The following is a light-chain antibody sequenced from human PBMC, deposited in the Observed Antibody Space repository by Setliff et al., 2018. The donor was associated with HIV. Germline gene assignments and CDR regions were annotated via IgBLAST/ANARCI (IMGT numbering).Light chain of an antibody. CDR3: CSYAGTYVFV. Sequence: QSALAQPRSVSGSPGQSVTFSCTGASSDIGGDNYVSWYQQHPGKAPKLLIYDITKRPSGVPDRFSGFKSGNTASLTISGLQADDEADYYCCSYAGTYVFVFGGGTKVTVL. CDR2: DIT. J-gene: IGLJ1*01. CDR1: SSDIGGDNY. V-gene: IGLV2-11*01.